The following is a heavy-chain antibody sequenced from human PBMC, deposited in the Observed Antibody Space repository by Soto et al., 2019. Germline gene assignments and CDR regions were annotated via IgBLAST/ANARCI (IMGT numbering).Heavy chain of an antibody. CDR1: GFRFSDYA. J-gene: IGHJ4*02. D-gene: IGHD2-21*01. Sequence: QVQLVESGGGVVQPGRSLRLSCATSGFRFSDYAMHWVRQAPGKGLEWLTVISYDGSNRYYADSAKGRFTISRDSSNHTLFLQMNSLRPEDTAVYYCARARGRATVVIFDYWGQGSLVTVSS. CDR3: ARARGRATVVIFDY. CDR2: ISYDGSNR. V-gene: IGHV3-30-3*01.